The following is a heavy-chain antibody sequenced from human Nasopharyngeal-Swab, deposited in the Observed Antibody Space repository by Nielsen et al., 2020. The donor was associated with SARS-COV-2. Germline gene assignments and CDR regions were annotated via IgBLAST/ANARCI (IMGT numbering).Heavy chain of an antibody. J-gene: IGHJ6*02. CDR3: AREMITFGGVIGDYYGMDV. CDR2: ISYDGSNK. CDR1: GFTFSSYA. V-gene: IGHV3-30*04. D-gene: IGHD3-16*02. Sequence: GESLKISYAASGFTFSSYAMHWVRQAPGKGLEWVAVISYDGSNKYYADSVKGRFTISRDNSKNTLYLQMNSLRAEGTAVYYCAREMITFGGVIGDYYGMDVWGQGTTVTVSS.